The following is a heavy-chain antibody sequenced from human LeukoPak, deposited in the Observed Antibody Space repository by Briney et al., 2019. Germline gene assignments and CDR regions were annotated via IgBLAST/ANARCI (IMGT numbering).Heavy chain of an antibody. CDR1: GFTFDDYA. J-gene: IGHJ4*02. CDR3: AKGPLGGY. CDR2: ISWNSGSI. D-gene: IGHD3-16*01. V-gene: IGHV3-9*01. Sequence: GRPLRLSCAASGFTFDDYAMHWVRQAPGKGLEWVSGISWNSGSIGYADSVKGRFTISRDNAKNSLYLQMNSLRAEDTALYYCAKGPLGGYWGQGTLVTVSS.